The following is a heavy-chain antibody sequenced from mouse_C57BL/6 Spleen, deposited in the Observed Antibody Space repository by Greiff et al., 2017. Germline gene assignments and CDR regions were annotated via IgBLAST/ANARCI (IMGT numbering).Heavy chain of an antibody. CDR1: GFNIKDYY. J-gene: IGHJ2*01. CDR2: IDPEDGDT. D-gene: IGHD1-1*01. V-gene: IGHV14-1*01. CDR3: TTTVVATNYFDY. Sequence: VQLKQSGAELVRPGASVKLSCTASGFNIKDYYMHWVKQRPEQGLEWIGRIDPEDGDTEYAPKFQGKATMTADTSSNTAYLQLSSLTSEDTAVYYCTTTVVATNYFDYWGQGTTLTVSS.